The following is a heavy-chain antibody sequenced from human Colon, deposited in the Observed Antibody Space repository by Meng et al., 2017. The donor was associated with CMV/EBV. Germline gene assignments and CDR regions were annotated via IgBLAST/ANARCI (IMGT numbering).Heavy chain of an antibody. D-gene: IGHD3-16*02. Sequence: ASVTVSCQASGYTFIDYFIHWVRQAPGQGLEWMGCINPKRGGTNYAQKFQGRVTMTRDTSLNTVYMELNGLETDDTAVYYCARVLRLGELSLMGFWGQGTLVTVSS. CDR2: INPKRGGT. CDR3: ARVLRLGELSLMGF. CDR1: GYTFIDYF. J-gene: IGHJ4*02. V-gene: IGHV1-2*02.